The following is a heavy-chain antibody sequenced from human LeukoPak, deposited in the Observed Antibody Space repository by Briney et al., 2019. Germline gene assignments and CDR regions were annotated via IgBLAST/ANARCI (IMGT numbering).Heavy chain of an antibody. V-gene: IGHV3-53*01. CDR1: GFTFSSYE. CDR2: IYSDGRT. Sequence: PGGSLRLSCAASGFTFSSYEMNWVRQAPGKGLEWVSLIYSDGRTYYADSVRGRCTISRDNSKNTLYVQMNSLRVEDTAVYYCARGLFLSGYLGAFDLWGQGTVVTVSS. J-gene: IGHJ3*01. CDR3: ARGLFLSGYLGAFDL. D-gene: IGHD3-22*01.